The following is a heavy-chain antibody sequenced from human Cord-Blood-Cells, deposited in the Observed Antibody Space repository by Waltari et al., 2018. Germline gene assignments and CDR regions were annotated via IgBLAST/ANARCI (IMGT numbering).Heavy chain of an antibody. CDR2: IYYRGGT. V-gene: IGHV4-39*07. CDR3: ARRRVGRALDY. CDR1: GGSISSSSYY. Sequence: QLQLQESGPGLVKPSETLSLTCTVSGGSISSSSYYWGWIRQPPGKGLEWIGSIYYRGGTDYSPSRKSRVTRSVETSKNQFSLKLSSVTAADTAVYYCARRRVGRALDYWGQGTLVTVSS. D-gene: IGHD3-10*01. J-gene: IGHJ4*02.